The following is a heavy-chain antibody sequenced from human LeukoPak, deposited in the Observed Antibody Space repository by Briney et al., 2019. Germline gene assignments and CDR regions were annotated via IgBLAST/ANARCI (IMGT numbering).Heavy chain of an antibody. CDR3: ARWRGYRGPFDY. Sequence: SESLSLTCSVSGGSISTYYWAWIRQPPGKGLEWIGYVYHRGSANYTPSLRSRVTISVDTSKNQLSLTLTSVTAADTAVYYCARWRGYRGPFDYWGQGTLVTVSS. V-gene: IGHV4-59*12. CDR2: VYHRGSA. CDR1: GGSISTYY. J-gene: IGHJ4*02. D-gene: IGHD3-3*01.